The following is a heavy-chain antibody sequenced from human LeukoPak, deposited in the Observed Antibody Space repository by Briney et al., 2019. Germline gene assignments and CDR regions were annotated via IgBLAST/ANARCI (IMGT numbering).Heavy chain of an antibody. D-gene: IGHD4/OR15-4a*01. V-gene: IGHV3-48*01. Sequence: PGGSLRLSCAASGFTFSSYSMNWVRQAPGKGLEWVSYISSISGTINYSDSVKGRFTISTDNAKNSLYLQMNSLRAEDTAVYYCARDKDYAFDYWGQGTLVTVSP. CDR2: ISSISGTI. J-gene: IGHJ4*02. CDR1: GFTFSSYS. CDR3: ARDKDYAFDY.